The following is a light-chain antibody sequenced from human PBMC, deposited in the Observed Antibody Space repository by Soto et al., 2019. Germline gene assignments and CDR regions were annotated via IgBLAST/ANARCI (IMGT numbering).Light chain of an antibody. V-gene: IGLV2-11*01. Sequence: QSALTQPRSVSGSPGQSVTISCTGTSSDVGGYNFVSWYQQHPGKAPKLMIYDVNKRPSGVPGRFSGSKSGNTASLTISGLQAEEEADYYCCSYAGTDTHYVFGTGTKVTVL. CDR1: SSDVGGYNF. CDR2: DVN. J-gene: IGLJ1*01. CDR3: CSYAGTDTHYV.